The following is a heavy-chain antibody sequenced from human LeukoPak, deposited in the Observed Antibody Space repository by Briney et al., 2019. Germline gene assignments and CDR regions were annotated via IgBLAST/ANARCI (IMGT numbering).Heavy chain of an antibody. CDR2: ISGSGGNT. CDR3: AKDQGFYYDSSGYLGFDY. D-gene: IGHD3-22*01. Sequence: HPGGSLRLSCAASGFTFSTYTMSWVRQTPGKGLEWVSAISGSGGNTYYADSVEGRFTISRDNSKNTLYLPMNSLRAEDTALYYCAKDQGFYYDSSGYLGFDYWGQGALVTVSS. V-gene: IGHV3-23*01. CDR1: GFTFSTYT. J-gene: IGHJ4*02.